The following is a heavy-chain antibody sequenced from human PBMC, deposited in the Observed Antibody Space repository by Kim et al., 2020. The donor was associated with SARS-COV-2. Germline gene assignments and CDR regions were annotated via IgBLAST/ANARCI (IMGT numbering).Heavy chain of an antibody. J-gene: IGHJ4*02. V-gene: IGHV1-18*01. Sequence: AQKLQGRVTMTTDTSTSTAYMELRSLRSDDTAVYYCARDGLDYGAKTFDYWGQGTLVTVSS. D-gene: IGHD4-17*01. CDR3: ARDGLDYGAKTFDY.